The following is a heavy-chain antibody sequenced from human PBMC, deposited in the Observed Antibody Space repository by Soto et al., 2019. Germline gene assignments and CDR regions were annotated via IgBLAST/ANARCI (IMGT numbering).Heavy chain of an antibody. Sequence: GGSLRLSCAASGFTFSSYGMHWVRQAPGKGLEWVAVISYDGSNKYYADSVKGRFTISRDNSKNTLYLQMNSLRAEDTAVYYCARGDNIAAAALDYWGQGTLVTVSS. V-gene: IGHV3-30*03. CDR2: ISYDGSNK. D-gene: IGHD6-13*01. CDR3: ARGDNIAAAALDY. J-gene: IGHJ4*02. CDR1: GFTFSSYG.